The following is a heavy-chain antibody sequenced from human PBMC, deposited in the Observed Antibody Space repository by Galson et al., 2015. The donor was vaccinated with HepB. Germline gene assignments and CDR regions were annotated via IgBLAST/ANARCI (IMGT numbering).Heavy chain of an antibody. Sequence: SVKVSCKASGGTFSSYAISWVRQAPGQGLEWMGGIIPIFGTANYAQKFQGRVTITADESTSTAYMELSSLRSEDTAVYYCARDRGGLGWNGNNWFDPWGQGTLVTVSS. D-gene: IGHD1-1*01. CDR1: GGTFSSYA. CDR3: ARDRGGLGWNGNNWFDP. V-gene: IGHV1-69*13. CDR2: IIPIFGTA. J-gene: IGHJ5*02.